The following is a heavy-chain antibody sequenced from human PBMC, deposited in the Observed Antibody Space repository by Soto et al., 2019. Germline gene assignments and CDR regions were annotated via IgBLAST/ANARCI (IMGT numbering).Heavy chain of an antibody. CDR1: GFSLSTSGMC. CDR3: ARTPSIAARPGAFDI. V-gene: IGHV2-70*01. Sequence: ASGPTLVNPTQTLTLTCTFSGFSLSTSGMCVSRIRQPPGKALEWLALIDWDDDKYYSTSLKTRLTISKDTSKNQVVLTMTNMDPVDTATYYCARTPSIAARPGAFDIWGQGTMVTVSS. CDR2: IDWDDDK. D-gene: IGHD6-6*01. J-gene: IGHJ3*02.